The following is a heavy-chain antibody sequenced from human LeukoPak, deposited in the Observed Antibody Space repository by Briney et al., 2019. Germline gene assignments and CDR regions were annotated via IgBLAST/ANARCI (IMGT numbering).Heavy chain of an antibody. CDR2: IIPIFGTT. J-gene: IGHJ5*02. V-gene: IGHV1-69*06. Sequence: GASVKVSCKASGGTFSTYAINWVRQAPGQGLEWMGRIIPIFGTTNYAQKFQGRVTITADKPTSTAYMELSSLRSEGTAVYYCATSIAADPNWFDPWGQGTLVTVSS. CDR3: ATSIAADPNWFDP. D-gene: IGHD6-13*01. CDR1: GGTFSTYA.